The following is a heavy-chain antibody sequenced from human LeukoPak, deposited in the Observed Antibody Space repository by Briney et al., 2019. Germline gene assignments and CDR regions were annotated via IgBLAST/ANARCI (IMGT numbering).Heavy chain of an antibody. Sequence: GGSLRLSCAASGFTFSSYAMSWVRQAPGKGLEWVGRIKSKTDGGTTDYAAPVKGRFTISRDDSKNTLYLQMNSLKTEDTAVYYCTTDGVVVAATNDYWGQGTLVTVSS. D-gene: IGHD2-15*01. CDR3: TTDGVVVAATNDY. CDR1: GFTFSSYA. CDR2: IKSKTDGGTT. J-gene: IGHJ4*02. V-gene: IGHV3-15*01.